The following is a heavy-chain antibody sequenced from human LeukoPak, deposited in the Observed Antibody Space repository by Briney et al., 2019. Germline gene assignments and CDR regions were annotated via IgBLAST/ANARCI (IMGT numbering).Heavy chain of an antibody. CDR1: GYTFTSYA. CDR3: ARGSSSGWYSNWFDP. D-gene: IGHD6-19*01. J-gene: IGHJ5*02. Sequence: ASVKVSCKASGYTFTSYAMNWVRQAPGQGLEWMGWINTNTGNPTYAQGFTGRFVFSLDTSVSTAYLQISSLKAEDTAVYYCARGSSSGWYSNWFDPWGRGTLVTVSS. V-gene: IGHV7-4-1*02. CDR2: INTNTGNP.